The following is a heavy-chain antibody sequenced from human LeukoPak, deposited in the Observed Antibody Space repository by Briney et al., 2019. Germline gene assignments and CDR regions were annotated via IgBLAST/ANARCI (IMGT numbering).Heavy chain of an antibody. D-gene: IGHD2-15*01. V-gene: IGHV4-39*07. Sequence: SETLSLTCTVSGGSISSGSYYWSWIRQPPGKGLEWIGSIYHSGSTYYNPSLKSRVTISVDTSKNQFSLKLSSVTAADTAVYYCARAGYCSGGSCYFTRWGQGTLVTVSS. CDR3: ARAGYCSGGSCYFTR. CDR1: GGSISSGSYY. CDR2: IYHSGST. J-gene: IGHJ4*02.